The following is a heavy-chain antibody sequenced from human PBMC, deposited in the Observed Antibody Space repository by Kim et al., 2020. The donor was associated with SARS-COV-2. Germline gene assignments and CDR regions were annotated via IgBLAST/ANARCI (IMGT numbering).Heavy chain of an antibody. CDR3: AKDLVNWNDDLFWFDP. CDR2: ISGSGGST. CDR1: GFTFSSYA. J-gene: IGHJ5*02. Sequence: GGSLRLSCAASGFTFSSYAMSWVRQAPGKGLEWVSAISGSGGSTYYADSVKGRFTISRDNSKNTLYLQMNSLRAEDTAVYYCAKDLVNWNDDLFWFDPWGQGTLVTVSS. V-gene: IGHV3-23*01. D-gene: IGHD1-1*01.